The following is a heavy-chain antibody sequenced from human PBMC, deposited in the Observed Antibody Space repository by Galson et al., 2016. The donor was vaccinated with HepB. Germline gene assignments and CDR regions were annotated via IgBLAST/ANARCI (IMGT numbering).Heavy chain of an antibody. CDR1: GFTFSSYS. D-gene: IGHD3-22*01. J-gene: IGHJ4*02. CDR2: IGSSSDNK. V-gene: IGHV3-21*01. CDR3: ARVDEGYYYLIDY. Sequence: SLRLSCAASGFTFSSYSMNWVRQAPGKGLEWVSGIGSSSDNKVYAESVKGRFTISRDNAKNSLYLQMNSLRDEDTAVYYCARVDEGYYYLIDYWGQGTLVTVSS.